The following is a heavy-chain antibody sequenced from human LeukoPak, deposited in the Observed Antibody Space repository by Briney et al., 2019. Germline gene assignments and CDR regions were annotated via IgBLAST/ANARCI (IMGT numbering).Heavy chain of an antibody. Sequence: GGSLRLSCAASGFTFSSYGMHWVRQAPGKGLEWVAVISYDGSNKYYADSVKGRFTISRDNSKNTLYLQMNCLRAEDTAVYYCAKDPYGSGSYYISLQYYFDYWGQGTLVTVSS. CDR2: ISYDGSNK. J-gene: IGHJ4*02. CDR3: AKDPYGSGSYYISLQYYFDY. D-gene: IGHD3-10*01. CDR1: GFTFSSYG. V-gene: IGHV3-30*18.